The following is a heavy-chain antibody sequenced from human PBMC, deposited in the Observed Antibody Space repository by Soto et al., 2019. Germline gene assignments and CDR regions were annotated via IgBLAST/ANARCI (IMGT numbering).Heavy chain of an antibody. CDR1: GFTFGDYT. CDR2: IRSKPYGETT. D-gene: IGHD2-2*01. Sequence: GGYLRLSCTASGFTFGDYTMSWVRQAPGKGLEWVGFIRSKPYGETTEYAASVKGRFTISRDDYRSIAYLQMNSLKTEDTAVYWCTRDLSTSSGSRPAYYGLDFCGPGISGT. V-gene: IGHV3-49*04. CDR3: TRDLSTSSGSRPAYYGLDF. J-gene: IGHJ6*02.